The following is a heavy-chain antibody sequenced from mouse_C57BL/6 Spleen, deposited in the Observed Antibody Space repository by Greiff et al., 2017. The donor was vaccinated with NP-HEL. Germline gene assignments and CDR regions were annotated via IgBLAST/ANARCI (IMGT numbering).Heavy chain of an antibody. J-gene: IGHJ4*01. V-gene: IGHV1-39*01. CDR1: GYSFTDYN. Sequence: EVQLKQSGPELVKPGASVKISCKASGYSFTDYNMNWVKQSNGKSLEWIGVINPNYGTTSYNQKFKGKATLTVDQSSSTAYMQLNSLTSEDSAVYYCARGYGSSPYYYAMDYWGQGTSVTVSS. CDR3: ARGYGSSPYYYAMDY. D-gene: IGHD1-1*01. CDR2: INPNYGTT.